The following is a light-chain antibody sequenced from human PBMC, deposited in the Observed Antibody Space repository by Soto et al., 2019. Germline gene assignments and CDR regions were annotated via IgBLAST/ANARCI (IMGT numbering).Light chain of an antibody. CDR1: QSVSSY. CDR2: DAS. V-gene: IGKV3-11*02. J-gene: IGKJ4*01. Sequence: EIVLTQSPATLSLSPGERATLSCRASQSVSSYLAWYQQKPGQAPRLLIYDASNRATGIPARFSGSGSGRDFTLTISSLEPEDFAVYYCQQRSNCPLTFGGGTKVEIK. CDR3: QQRSNCPLT.